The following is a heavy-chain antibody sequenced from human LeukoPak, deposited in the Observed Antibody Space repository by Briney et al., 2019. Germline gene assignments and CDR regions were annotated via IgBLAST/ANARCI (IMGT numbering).Heavy chain of an antibody. CDR1: GLTFSTNA. CDR2: ITGSGDYT. D-gene: IGHD7-27*01. Sequence: GGSLRLSCAASGLTFSTNAMTWVRQAPGKGLEWVSSITGSGDYTYYADSVKGRFTISRDNSKNTLYLQMNSLRAEDTAVYYCARTLGTRNYFDYWGQGTLVTVSS. J-gene: IGHJ4*02. V-gene: IGHV3-23*01. CDR3: ARTLGTRNYFDY.